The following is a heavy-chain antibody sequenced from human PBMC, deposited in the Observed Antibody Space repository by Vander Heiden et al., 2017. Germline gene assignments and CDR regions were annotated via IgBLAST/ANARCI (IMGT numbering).Heavy chain of an antibody. D-gene: IGHD6-19*01. CDR3: ASSSGWYYYYGMDV. Sequence: QVQLQQWGAGLLKPSETLSLTCAVYGGSFSGYYWSWIRQPPGKGLEWIGEINHSGSTNYNPSLKSRVTISVDTSKNQFSLKLSSVTAADTAVYYCASSSGWYYYYGMDVWGQGTTVTVSS. CDR2: INHSGST. CDR1: GGSFSGYY. V-gene: IGHV4-34*01. J-gene: IGHJ6*02.